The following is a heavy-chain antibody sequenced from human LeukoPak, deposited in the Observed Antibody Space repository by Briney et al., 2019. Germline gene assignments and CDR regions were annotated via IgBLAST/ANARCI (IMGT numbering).Heavy chain of an antibody. Sequence: GGSLRLSCAASGFTFSNFAMHSVRQTPESGLGWVSSIRGGGAGARYADSVEGRFTISRDNSKNTLYVQMNSLRAEDTAIYYCAKSSSSYGEDGLDIWGQGAKVTVSP. D-gene: IGHD3-16*01. V-gene: IGHV3-23*01. CDR3: AKSSSSYGEDGLDI. CDR1: GFTFSNFA. J-gene: IGHJ3*02. CDR2: IRGGGAGA.